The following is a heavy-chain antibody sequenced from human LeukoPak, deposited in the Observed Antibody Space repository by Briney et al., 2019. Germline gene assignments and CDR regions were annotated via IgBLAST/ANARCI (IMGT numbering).Heavy chain of an antibody. V-gene: IGHV4-31*03. CDR2: VSYSGST. Sequence: TSETLSLTCTVSGASISSGGYYWSWFRQHPGKGLEWIGYVSYSGSTYYNPSLKSRVTISVDTSMNQFSLKLTSVTAADTAVYYCARDWHDSFPMDVWGQGTTVTVSS. CDR3: ARDWHDSFPMDV. CDR1: GASISSGGYY. J-gene: IGHJ6*02. D-gene: IGHD3-3*01.